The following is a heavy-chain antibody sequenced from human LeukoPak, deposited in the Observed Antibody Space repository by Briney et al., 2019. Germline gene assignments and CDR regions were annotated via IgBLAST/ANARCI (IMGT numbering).Heavy chain of an antibody. CDR3: ARRDYYDSSGPHFDYYFDY. CDR2: INHSGST. CDR1: VGSFSGYY. D-gene: IGHD3-22*01. J-gene: IGHJ4*02. Sequence: PSETLSLTCAVYVGSFSGYYWSWIRQPPGKGLEWIGEINHSGSTNYNPSLKSRVTISVDTSKNQFSLKLSSVTAADTAVYYCARRDYYDSSGPHFDYYFDYWGQGTLVTVSS. V-gene: IGHV4-34*01.